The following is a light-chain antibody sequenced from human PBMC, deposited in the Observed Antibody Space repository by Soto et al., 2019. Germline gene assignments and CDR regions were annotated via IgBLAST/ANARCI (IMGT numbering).Light chain of an antibody. CDR2: WAS. CDR3: QQYYSLPYT. Sequence: DIVMTQSPDSLAVSLGERATINCKSSQSVLYSPHNNNYLAWYQQKPGQPPKLLIYWASTRESGVPDRFRGSGSGTDFTLTISRLQAEDVAVYYCQQYYSLPYTFGQGTKLEIK. J-gene: IGKJ2*01. CDR1: QSVLYSPHNNNY. V-gene: IGKV4-1*01.